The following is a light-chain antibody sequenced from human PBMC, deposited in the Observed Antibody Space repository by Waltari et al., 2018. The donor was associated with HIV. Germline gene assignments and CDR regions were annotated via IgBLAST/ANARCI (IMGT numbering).Light chain of an antibody. CDR1: SRNVGNQG. J-gene: IGLJ2*01. Sequence: QAGLTQPPSVSKALRQTATPTCTGNSRNVGNQGPAWQQQHQGHPPKLLSYRNNNRPSGISERFSASRSGNIASLNITGLQPEDESDYYCSAWDSSLGEWVFGGGTKLTVL. V-gene: IGLV10-54*04. CDR3: SAWDSSLGEWV. CDR2: RNN.